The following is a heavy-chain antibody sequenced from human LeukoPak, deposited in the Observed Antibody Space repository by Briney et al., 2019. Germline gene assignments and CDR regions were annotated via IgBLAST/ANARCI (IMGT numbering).Heavy chain of an antibody. CDR2: INPNSGGT. CDR1: GYTFTGYY. V-gene: IGHV1-2*02. J-gene: IGHJ5*02. D-gene: IGHD3-10*01. CDR3: ARETSVLLWFGEPGWFDP. Sequence: GASVKVSRKASGYTFTGYYMHWVRQAPGQGLEWMGWINPNSGGTNYAQKFQGRVTMTRDTSISTAYMELSRLRSDDTAVYYCARETSVLLWFGEPGWFDPWGQGTLVTVSS.